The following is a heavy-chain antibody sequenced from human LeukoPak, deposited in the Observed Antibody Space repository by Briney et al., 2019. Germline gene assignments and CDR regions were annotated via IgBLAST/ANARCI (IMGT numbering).Heavy chain of an antibody. CDR1: GGSLSGYY. V-gene: IGHV4-34*01. J-gene: IGHJ3*02. CDR2: INHSGST. D-gene: IGHD3-22*01. CDR3: ARVAIRLPRYYDSSGYYGARSAFDI. Sequence: SETLSLTCAVYGGSLSGYYWSWIRQPPGKGLEWIGEINHSGSTNYDPSLKSRVTISVDTSKNQFSLKLSSVTAADTAVYYCARVAIRLPRYYDSSGYYGARSAFDIWGQGTMVTVSS.